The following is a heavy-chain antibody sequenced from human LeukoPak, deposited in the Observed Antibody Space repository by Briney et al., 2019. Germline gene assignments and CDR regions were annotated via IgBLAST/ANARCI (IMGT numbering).Heavy chain of an antibody. CDR1: GVSISSSSYY. J-gene: IGHJ3*02. V-gene: IGHV4-39*07. D-gene: IGHD3-22*01. CDR3: ARVENVIYYDSRAGAFDI. CDR2: IYYSGST. Sequence: SETLSLTCTVSGVSISSSSYYWGWIRQPPGKGLEWIGSIYYSGSTYYNPSLKSRVTISVDTSKNQFSLKLSSVTAADTAVYYCARVENVIYYDSRAGAFDIWGQGTMVTVSS.